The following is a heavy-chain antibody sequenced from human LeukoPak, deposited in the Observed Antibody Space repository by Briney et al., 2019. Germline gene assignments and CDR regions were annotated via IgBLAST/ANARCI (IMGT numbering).Heavy chain of an antibody. CDR2: ISYDGSNK. CDR3: ARDQKQWLVFDY. V-gene: IGHV3-30*03. J-gene: IGHJ4*02. Sequence: GRSLRLSCAASGFTFSSYGMHWVRQAPGKGLEWVAVISYDGSNKYYADSVKGRFTISRDNAKNSLYLQMNSLRAEDTAVYYCARDQKQWLVFDYWGQGTLVTVSS. D-gene: IGHD6-19*01. CDR1: GFTFSSYG.